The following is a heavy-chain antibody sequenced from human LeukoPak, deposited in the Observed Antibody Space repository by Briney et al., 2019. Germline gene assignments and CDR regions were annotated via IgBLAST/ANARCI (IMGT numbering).Heavy chain of an antibody. D-gene: IGHD3-10*01. CDR1: GFTFSSYS. Sequence: GGSLRLSCAAPGFTFSSYSMNWVRQAPGKGLEWVSSISSSSSYIYYADSVKGRFTISRDNAKNSLYLQMNSLRAEDTAVYYCASGGFGYYYYMDVWGKGTTVTVSS. CDR3: ASGGFGYYYYMDV. J-gene: IGHJ6*03. CDR2: ISSSSSYI. V-gene: IGHV3-21*01.